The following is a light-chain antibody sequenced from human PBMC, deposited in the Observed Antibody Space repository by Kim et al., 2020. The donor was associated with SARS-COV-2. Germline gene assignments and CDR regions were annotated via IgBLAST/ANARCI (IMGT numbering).Light chain of an antibody. CDR3: QAWDTSLGVV. V-gene: IGLV3-1*01. J-gene: IGLJ2*01. CDR1: KLGVKY. CDR2: QDT. Sequence: VSPGQTASITCSGDKLGVKYACLYQLKPGQSPLLVLYQDTMRTSGIPERFSASNSGNTATLTISGTQAVDEADYYCQAWDTSLGVVFGGGTQLTVL.